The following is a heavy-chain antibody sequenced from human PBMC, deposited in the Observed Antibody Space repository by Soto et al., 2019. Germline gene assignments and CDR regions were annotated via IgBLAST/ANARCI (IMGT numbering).Heavy chain of an antibody. D-gene: IGHD2-2*02. CDR3: AKYRGYTMLVFPCLDY. J-gene: IGHJ4*02. Sequence: PGGSLRLSCAASGFTFSSYAMSWVRQAPGKGREWVSAISGSGGSTYYADSVKGRFTISRDNSKNTLYLQMNSLRAEDTAVYYCAKYRGYTMLVFPCLDYWGQGTLVTVSS. CDR1: GFTFSSYA. CDR2: ISGSGGST. V-gene: IGHV3-23*01.